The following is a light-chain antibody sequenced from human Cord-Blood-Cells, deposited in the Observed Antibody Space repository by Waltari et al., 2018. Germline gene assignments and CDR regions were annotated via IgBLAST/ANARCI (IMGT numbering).Light chain of an antibody. CDR1: SSEVGGYHV. Sequence: QSALTQPPSASGSPGQAVPISCTGTSSEVGGYHVVSWYQQHPGKAPKLTIDEVSKRPSGVPDRFSGSKSGNTASLTVSGLQAEDEADYYCSSYAGSLYVFGTGTKVTVL. CDR3: SSYAGSLYV. CDR2: EVS. J-gene: IGLJ1*01. V-gene: IGLV2-8*01.